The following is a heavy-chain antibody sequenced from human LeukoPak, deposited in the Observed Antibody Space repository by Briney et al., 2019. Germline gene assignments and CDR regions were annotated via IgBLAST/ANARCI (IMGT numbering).Heavy chain of an antibody. V-gene: IGHV1-2*02. CDR2: INPNSGGT. CDR3: ATLPPGYSLESDAFDI. J-gene: IGHJ3*02. CDR1: GYTFTGYY. Sequence: ASMKVSCKASGYTFTGYYMHWVRQAPGQGLEWMGWINPNSGGTNYAQKFQGRVTMTRDTSISTAYMELSRLRSDDTAVYYCATLPPGYSLESDAFDIWGQGTMVTVSS. D-gene: IGHD5-18*01.